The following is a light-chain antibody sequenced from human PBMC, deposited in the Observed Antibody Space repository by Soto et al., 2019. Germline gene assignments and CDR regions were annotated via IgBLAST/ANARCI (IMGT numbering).Light chain of an antibody. V-gene: IGKV1-5*03. CDR1: QSISSW. Sequence: DIQMTQSPSTQSASVGDRVTITCRASQSISSWLAWYQQKPGKVPKLLIYKASSSESGVPSRFSGSGSGTEFTLTISSLQPDDFATYYCQQYNDCPWTFGQGTKVEIK. J-gene: IGKJ1*01. CDR3: QQYNDCPWT. CDR2: KAS.